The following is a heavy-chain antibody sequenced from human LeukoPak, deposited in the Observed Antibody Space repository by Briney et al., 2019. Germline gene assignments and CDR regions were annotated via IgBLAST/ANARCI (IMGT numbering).Heavy chain of an antibody. Sequence: SETLSLTCTVSGYSISNGYYWDWIRQPPGRGREWIGNIYRSGSTSYNPSLKSRVTISVDTSKNQFSLKVNSVTAADTAVYYCARRHSGGWFYYWGQGTLVTVSS. CDR1: GYSISNGYY. V-gene: IGHV4-38-2*02. CDR2: IYRSGST. D-gene: IGHD6-19*01. J-gene: IGHJ4*02. CDR3: ARRHSGGWFYY.